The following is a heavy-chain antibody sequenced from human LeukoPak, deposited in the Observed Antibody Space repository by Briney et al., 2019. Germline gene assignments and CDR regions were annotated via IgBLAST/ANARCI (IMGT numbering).Heavy chain of an antibody. CDR2: IYTSGTT. J-gene: IGHJ4*02. CDR1: GGSISSYY. D-gene: IGHD4-11*01. Sequence: SETLSLTCTASGGSISSYYWSWIRQPAGKGLEYIGRIYTSGTTNYNPSLKSRVTMSIDTSKNQFSLNLNSVTAADTAIYYCARGTYRKFFDYWGQGTLVTVSS. CDR3: ARGTYRKFFDY. V-gene: IGHV4-4*07.